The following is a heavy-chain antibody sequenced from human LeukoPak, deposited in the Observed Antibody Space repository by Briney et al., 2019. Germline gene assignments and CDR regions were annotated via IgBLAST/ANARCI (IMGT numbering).Heavy chain of an antibody. CDR2: ISHRGRT. CDR3: ARRRRNYYDSSLTFDY. Sequence: SETLSLTCAVYGGSLSDYYWSWIRQSPGKGLEWIGEISHRGRTYYNLSLKSRVTISVDTSKNQFSLKLSSVTAADTAVYYCARRRRNYYDSSLTFDYWGQGTLVTVSS. J-gene: IGHJ4*02. CDR1: GGSLSDYY. V-gene: IGHV4-34*01. D-gene: IGHD3-22*01.